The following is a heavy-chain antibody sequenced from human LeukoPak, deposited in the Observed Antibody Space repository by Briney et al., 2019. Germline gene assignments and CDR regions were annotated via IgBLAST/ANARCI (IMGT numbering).Heavy chain of an antibody. J-gene: IGHJ4*02. Sequence: GGSLRLSCSASGFTFSTYVMHWVRQAPGKGLEYVSGISSNGGSTSYADSLKGRFTISRDNSKSTVYLQMSSLRVEDTAVYYRVNDYGDYVRKFDYWGQGTLVTVSA. V-gene: IGHV3-64D*09. CDR1: GFTFSTYV. D-gene: IGHD4-17*01. CDR2: ISSNGGST. CDR3: VNDYGDYVRKFDY.